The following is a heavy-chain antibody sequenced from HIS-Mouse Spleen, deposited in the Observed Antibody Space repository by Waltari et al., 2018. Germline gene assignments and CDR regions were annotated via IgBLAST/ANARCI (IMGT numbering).Heavy chain of an antibody. D-gene: IGHD7-27*01. CDR1: GFTFSSYW. CDR3: ARNLNWGDRYWYFDL. J-gene: IGHJ2*01. CDR2: IKEDGSEK. Sequence: EVQLVESGGGLVQPGGSLRLSCAASGFTFSSYWMSWVRQAPGKGLEWGANIKEDGSEKYYVDCVKGRFTISRDNAKNSLYLQMNSLRAEDTAVYYCARNLNWGDRYWYFDLWGRGTLVTVSS. V-gene: IGHV3-7*01.